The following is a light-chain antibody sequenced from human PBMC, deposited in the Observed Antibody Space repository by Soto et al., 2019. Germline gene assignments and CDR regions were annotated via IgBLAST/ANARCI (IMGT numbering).Light chain of an antibody. J-gene: IGLJ1*01. CDR1: SSDVGYSNY. V-gene: IGLV2-14*01. CDR3: SSYTSSSLYV. Sequence: QSALTQPASVSGSPGQSIAISCTGTSSDVGYSNYVSWYQQLPGKAPKLMIYDVSDRPSGVSNRFSGSKSGSTASLTISGLQDDDEDDYYCSSYTSSSLYVFGTGTKLTVL. CDR2: DVS.